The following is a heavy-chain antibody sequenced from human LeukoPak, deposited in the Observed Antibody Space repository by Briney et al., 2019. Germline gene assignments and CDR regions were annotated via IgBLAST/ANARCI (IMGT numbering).Heavy chain of an antibody. V-gene: IGHV3-23*01. CDR2: ISGSGGST. CDR3: ARSAYGDYGEYYFDY. Sequence: GGSLRLSCAASGFTFSSYAMGWVRQAPGKGLEWVSAISGSGGSTYYADSVKGRFTISRDNSKNTLYLQMNSLRAEDTAVYYCARSAYGDYGEYYFDYWGQGTLVTVSS. CDR1: GFTFSSYA. D-gene: IGHD4-17*01. J-gene: IGHJ4*02.